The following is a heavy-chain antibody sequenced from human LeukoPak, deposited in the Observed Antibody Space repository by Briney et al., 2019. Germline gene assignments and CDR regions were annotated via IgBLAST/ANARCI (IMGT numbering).Heavy chain of an antibody. CDR1: GFTFSSYT. V-gene: IGHV3-23*01. CDR2: ISGSGDNT. Sequence: GGSLRLSCAASGFTFSSYTIKWVRQAPGEGLEWVSEISGSGDNTYYADSVKGRFTISRDNSKNTLYLQMNSLRDEDTAVYYCAKDRAYCSSSTCLDQDFWGQGTLVTVSS. J-gene: IGHJ4*02. CDR3: AKDRAYCSSSTCLDQDF. D-gene: IGHD2/OR15-2a*01.